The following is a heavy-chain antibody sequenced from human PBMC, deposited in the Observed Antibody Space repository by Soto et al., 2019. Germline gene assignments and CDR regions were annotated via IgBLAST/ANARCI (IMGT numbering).Heavy chain of an antibody. CDR2: ISRSGSTT. V-gene: IGHV3-64*01. CDR1: GFTFSNYA. CDR3: ARDWLHDY. Sequence: EVQLVESGGGLVQPGGSLRLSCAASGFTFSNYAMHWVRQAPGEGLEYVSAISRSGSTTYYANSVKGRFTISRDNSKNTLYLQMGSLRAEDMAVYYCARDWLHDYWGQGTLVTVSS. J-gene: IGHJ4*02. D-gene: IGHD3-9*01.